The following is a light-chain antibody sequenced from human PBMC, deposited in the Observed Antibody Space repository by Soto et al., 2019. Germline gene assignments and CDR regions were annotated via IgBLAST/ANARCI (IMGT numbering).Light chain of an antibody. CDR3: QQRSNWPIT. CDR2: VAS. CDR1: QSVSSY. Sequence: EIVLTQSPATLSLSPGERATLSCRASQSVSSYLAWYQQKPGQAPRLLIYVASNRATGIPARFSGSGSGTDFTLTISSLEPEDFAVYYCQQRSNWPITFGQGTRLEI. V-gene: IGKV3-11*01. J-gene: IGKJ5*01.